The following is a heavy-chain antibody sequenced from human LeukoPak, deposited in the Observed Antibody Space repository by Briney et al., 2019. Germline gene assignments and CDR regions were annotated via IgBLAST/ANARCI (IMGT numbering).Heavy chain of an antibody. CDR1: GFTFSSYS. CDR3: ARDRDGYKIIDY. CDR2: ISSSSSYI. Sequence: GGSLRLSCAASGFTFSSYSMNWVRQAPGKGLEWVSSISSSSSYIYYADSVKGRFTISRDNAKNSLYLQMNSLRAEDTAVYYCARDRDGYKIIDYWGQGTLVTVSS. J-gene: IGHJ4*02. V-gene: IGHV3-21*01. D-gene: IGHD5-24*01.